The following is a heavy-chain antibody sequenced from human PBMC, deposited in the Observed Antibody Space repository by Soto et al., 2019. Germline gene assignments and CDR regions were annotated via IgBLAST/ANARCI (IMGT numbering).Heavy chain of an antibody. V-gene: IGHV3-23*01. CDR1: LFTFESYA. D-gene: IGHD3-3*01. CDR3: SKDSWAIFGVPAGEYYAMDV. Sequence: LRLSCVSSLFTFESYAMSLVRQSPGKGLEWVSAISGSGGTTYYSDSVKGRFTISRDNSKNTVYLQMNDLRVEDAAEYFCSKDSWAIFGVPAGEYYAMDVWGQGTPVTVSS. J-gene: IGHJ6*01. CDR2: ISGSGGTT.